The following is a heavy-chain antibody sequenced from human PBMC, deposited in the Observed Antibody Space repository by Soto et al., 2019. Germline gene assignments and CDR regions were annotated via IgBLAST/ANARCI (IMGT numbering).Heavy chain of an antibody. Sequence: EVQLVESGGGLVQPGGSLRLSCAASGFTFSSFWMHWVRQAPGKGLEWVSRASPDGTSTSYADSVKGRFTISRDNAKNTLFMQMNSLRAEDTAVYYCTRHGSGDYFLFVPWGQGTLVTVSS. J-gene: IGHJ5*02. CDR3: TRHGSGDYFLFVP. D-gene: IGHD4-17*01. CDR1: GFTFSSFW. V-gene: IGHV3-74*01. CDR2: ASPDGTST.